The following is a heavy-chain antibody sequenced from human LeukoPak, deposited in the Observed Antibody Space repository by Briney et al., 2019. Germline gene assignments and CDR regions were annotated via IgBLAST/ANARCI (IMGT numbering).Heavy chain of an antibody. CDR2: INHSGST. J-gene: IGHJ4*02. CDR3: ARGRGGLVHDY. CDR1: GGSFSGYY. Sequence: PSETLSLTCAVYGGSFSGYYWSWIRQPPGKGLEWIGEINHSGSTNYNPSLKSRVTISVDTSKNQFSLKLSSVTAADTAVYYCARGRGGLVHDYWGQGPLVTVSS. D-gene: IGHD6-19*01. V-gene: IGHV4-34*01.